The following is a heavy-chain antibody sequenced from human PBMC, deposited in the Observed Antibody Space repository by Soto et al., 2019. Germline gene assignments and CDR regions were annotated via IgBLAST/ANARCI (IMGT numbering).Heavy chain of an antibody. CDR3: AKDFGGLMLSGYYGSFDY. D-gene: IGHD3-22*01. CDR2: ISGSGGST. V-gene: IGHV3-23*01. Sequence: GGSLRLSCAASGFTFSSYAMSWVRQAPGKGLEWVSAISGSGGSTYYADSVKGRFTISRDNSKNTLYLQMNSLRAEDTAVYYCAKDFGGLMLSGYYGSFDYWGQGTLVTVSS. J-gene: IGHJ4*02. CDR1: GFTFSSYA.